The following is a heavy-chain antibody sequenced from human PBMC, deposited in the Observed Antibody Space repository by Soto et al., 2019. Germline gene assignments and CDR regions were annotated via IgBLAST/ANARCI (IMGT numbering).Heavy chain of an antibody. J-gene: IGHJ5*01. D-gene: IGHD2-15*01. CDR3: AKGYCGGGRCYDLDNWFDS. CDR2: IGDSEGETT. Sequence: EVQLLESGGGLVQPGGSLRLSCAASGFTFSTYAMTWVRQAPGKGPEWVSRIGDSEGETTHYADSVKGRFTISRDNAKNTLYLQMNSLRVEVTAIYSCAKGYCGGGRCYDLDNWFDSWGQGTRVTVSS. V-gene: IGHV3-23*01. CDR1: GFTFSTYA.